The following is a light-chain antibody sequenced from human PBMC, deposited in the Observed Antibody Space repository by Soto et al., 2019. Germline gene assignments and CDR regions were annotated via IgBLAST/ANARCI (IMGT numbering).Light chain of an antibody. CDR3: SSYTSSSTLDYV. CDR2: DVS. J-gene: IGLJ1*01. CDR1: SSDVGGYNY. V-gene: IGLV2-14*01. Sequence: LTQPASVSGSPGQSISISCTGTSSDVGGYNYVSWYQQHPGKAPKLMIYDVSNRPSGVSNRFSGSKSGNTASLTISGLQAEDEADYYCSSYTSSSTLDYVFGTGTKVTVL.